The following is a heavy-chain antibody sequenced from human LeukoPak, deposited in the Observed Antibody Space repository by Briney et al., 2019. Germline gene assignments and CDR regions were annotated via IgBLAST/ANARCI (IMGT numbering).Heavy chain of an antibody. CDR1: GFTFSTTD. J-gene: IGHJ4*02. V-gene: IGHV3-23*01. CDR2: IVGSGGNT. CDR3: AKVGWANF. Sequence: PGGSLRLSCAAYGFTFSTTDMSWVRQAPGKGLEWVSGIVGSGGNTYYADFVKGRFTISRDNSKNTLYPQMDSLRDEDTAVYYCAKVGWANFWGQGTLVTVFS. D-gene: IGHD3-16*01.